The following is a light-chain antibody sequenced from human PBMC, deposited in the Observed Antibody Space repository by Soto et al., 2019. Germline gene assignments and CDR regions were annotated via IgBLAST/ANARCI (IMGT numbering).Light chain of an antibody. CDR1: QCVSRSN. Sequence: ILSPQSPDTLALSPWEIATSSFMCSQCVSRSNLAWYQHKPGQAPRLLIYGTSNRATGIPDRFTGSGSGTDLTLTISSLEPEDFAVYYCEQYGSSPPSITFGQGTRLEIK. CDR2: GTS. V-gene: IGKV3-20*01. J-gene: IGKJ5*01. CDR3: EQYGSSPPSIT.